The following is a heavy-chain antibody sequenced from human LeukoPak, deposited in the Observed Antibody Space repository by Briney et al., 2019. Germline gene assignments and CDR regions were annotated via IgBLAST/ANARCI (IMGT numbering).Heavy chain of an antibody. CDR3: ARRYSSGYYYVFAY. V-gene: IGHV1-18*01. CDR2: ISGYNGNT. J-gene: IGHJ4*02. Sequence: ASVKVSCKASGYVFTSYGISWVRQAPGQGLEWMGWISGYNGNTYYAQKFQGRVTMTTDTSTSTAYMELRSLRSDDTAVYYCARRYSSGYYYVFAYWGQGTLVTVSS. CDR1: GYVFTSYG. D-gene: IGHD3-22*01.